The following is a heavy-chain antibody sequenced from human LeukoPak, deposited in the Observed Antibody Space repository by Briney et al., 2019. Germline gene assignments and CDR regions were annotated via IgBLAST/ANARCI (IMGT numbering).Heavy chain of an antibody. CDR1: GFTFSSYS. V-gene: IGHV3-21*01. J-gene: IGHJ4*02. CDR2: ISSSSSYI. Sequence: GGSLRLSCAASGFTFSSYSMNWVRQAPGKGLEWVSSISSSSSYIYYADSVKGRFTISRDNAKNSLYLQMNSLRAEDTAVYYCARENYYDSSGRIDYWGQGTLVTVSS. CDR3: ARENYYDSSGRIDY. D-gene: IGHD3-22*01.